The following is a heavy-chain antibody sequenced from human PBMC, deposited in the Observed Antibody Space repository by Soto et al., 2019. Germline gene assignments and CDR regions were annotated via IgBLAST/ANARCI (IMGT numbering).Heavy chain of an antibody. D-gene: IGHD6-13*01. CDR1: GYTFTSYA. Sequence: ASVKVSCKASGYTFTSYAMHWVRQAPGQRLEWMGWINAGNGNTKYSQKFQGRVTITRDTSASTAYMELSSLRSEDTAVYYCARAFVAAVDWFDPWGQGTLVTVS. J-gene: IGHJ5*02. V-gene: IGHV1-3*01. CDR2: INAGNGNT. CDR3: ARAFVAAVDWFDP.